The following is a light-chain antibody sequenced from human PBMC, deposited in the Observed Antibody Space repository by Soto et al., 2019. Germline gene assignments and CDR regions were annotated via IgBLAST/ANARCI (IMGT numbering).Light chain of an antibody. J-gene: IGLJ2*01. Sequence: QSVLTQPPSVSGAPGQRVTISCTGSSSNIGAGYDVHWYQQLPGTAPKLLIYTNRNRPSGVPDRFSGSKSGSSASLAITGLQAEDEADYYCQSYDSSLSGSVVFGGGTQLTVL. V-gene: IGLV1-40*01. CDR3: QSYDSSLSGSVV. CDR1: SSNIGAGYD. CDR2: TNR.